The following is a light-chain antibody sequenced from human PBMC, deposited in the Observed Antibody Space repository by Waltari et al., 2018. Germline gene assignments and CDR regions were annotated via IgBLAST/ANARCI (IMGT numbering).Light chain of an antibody. CDR3: QQYNNWQIT. J-gene: IGKJ5*01. CDR2: GAS. Sequence: EVVMTQSPATLSVSPGERVTLSCRASQSVGYNLAWFQQQPGQAPRLLIYGASTRATDIPDRFSGSGSGTDFTLTISSLQSEDFANYYCQQYNNWQITFGQGTRLDLK. CDR1: QSVGYN. V-gene: IGKV3-15*01.